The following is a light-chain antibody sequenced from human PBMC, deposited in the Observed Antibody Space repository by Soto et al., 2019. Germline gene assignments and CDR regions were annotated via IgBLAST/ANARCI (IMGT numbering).Light chain of an antibody. CDR1: SSDVGSYNV. CDR2: EVS. Sequence: QSALTQPASVSGSPGQSITISCTGTSSDVGSYNVVSWYQQHPHKAPKLIIFEVSERPSGVSNRFSGSKSGSTASLTISGLRAEDEADYFCCSYAGGSTFWLFGGGTKLTGL. V-gene: IGLV2-23*02. CDR3: CSYAGGSTFWL. J-gene: IGLJ3*02.